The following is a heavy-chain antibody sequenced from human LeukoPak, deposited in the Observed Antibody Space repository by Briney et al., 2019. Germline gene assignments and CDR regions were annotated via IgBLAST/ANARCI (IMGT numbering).Heavy chain of an antibody. CDR3: AKDREGTIADYFDY. CDR2: IHSGGSA. Sequence: PGGSLRLSCAASGFTVSSNYMSWVRQAPGKGLEWVSVIHSGGSAYYADSVKGRFTISRDNSKNTLYLQMNSLRGEDTAVYYCAKDREGTIADYFDYWGQGTLVTVSS. J-gene: IGHJ4*02. V-gene: IGHV3-53*01. CDR1: GFTVSSNY. D-gene: IGHD1-7*01.